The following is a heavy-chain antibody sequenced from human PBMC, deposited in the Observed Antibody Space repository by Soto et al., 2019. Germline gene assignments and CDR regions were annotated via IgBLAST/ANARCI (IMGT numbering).Heavy chain of an antibody. J-gene: IGHJ4*02. CDR1: GYSFTIYW. V-gene: IGHV5-51*01. D-gene: IGHD3-9*01. Sequence: SLTISCKGSGYSFTIYWICWVRQMPGKGLELMGIIYPGDSDTRYSPSFQGQVTISADKSISTAYLQWSRLKASDTALYYCARHDFGTTYYDILTATHFVHXWGQGTLFTVSX. CDR2: IYPGDSDT. CDR3: ARHDFGTTYYDILTATHFVHX.